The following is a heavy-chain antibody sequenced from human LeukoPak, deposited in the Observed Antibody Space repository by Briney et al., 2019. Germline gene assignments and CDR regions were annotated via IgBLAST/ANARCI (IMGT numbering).Heavy chain of an antibody. V-gene: IGHV3-7*01. D-gene: IGHD1-14*01. CDR3: ARDRGADRFDY. CDR2: IKQDGGET. CDR1: GFTFSNYW. J-gene: IGHJ4*02. Sequence: GGSLRLSCAASGFTFSNYWMSWVRQAPGKGLEWVADIKQDGGETYYMDSVTGRFTISRDNAKNSLSLQMNSLRAEDTAIYYCARDRGADRFDYWGQGTLDTVSS.